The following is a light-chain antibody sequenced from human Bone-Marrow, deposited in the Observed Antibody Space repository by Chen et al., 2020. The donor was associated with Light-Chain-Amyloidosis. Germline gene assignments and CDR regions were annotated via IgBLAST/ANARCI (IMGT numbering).Light chain of an antibody. CDR3: QQYGTSPLT. J-gene: IGKJ4*01. V-gene: IGKV3-20*01. CDR2: GSS. CDR1: QTISSNY. Sequence: EIVLTQSPGTLSVSPGEGANLSCRASQTISSNYLTWYQQKFGQAPRLLIYGSSSRATGIPDRFTGSGSGTDFTLTINRLEPEDFAMYYCQQYGTSPLTLGGGTKVEIK.